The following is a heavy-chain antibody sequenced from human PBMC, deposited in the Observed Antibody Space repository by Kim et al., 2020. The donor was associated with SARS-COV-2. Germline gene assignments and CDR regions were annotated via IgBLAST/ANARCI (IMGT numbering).Heavy chain of an antibody. Sequence: GGSLRLSCAASGFTFDDYAMHWVRQAPGKGLEWVSGISWNSGSIGYADSVKGRFTISRDNAKNSLYLQMNSLRAEDTALYYCAKVRDGYTPGAFDIWGQGTIVTFSS. V-gene: IGHV3-9*01. CDR1: GFTFDDYA. CDR3: AKVRDGYTPGAFDI. D-gene: IGHD5-12*01. CDR2: ISWNSGSI. J-gene: IGHJ3*02.